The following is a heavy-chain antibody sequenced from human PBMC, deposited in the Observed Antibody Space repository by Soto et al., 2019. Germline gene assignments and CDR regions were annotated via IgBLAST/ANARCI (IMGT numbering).Heavy chain of an antibody. D-gene: IGHD2-15*01. CDR3: ARGRRVVAATRSVAFDI. CDR1: GGSFSGYY. CDR2: INHSGST. Sequence: QVQLQQWGAGLLKPSETLSLTCAVYGGSFSGYYWSWIRQPPGKGLEWIGEINHSGSTNYNPSLKSRVTISVDTSKNQFSLKLSSVTAADTAVYYCARGRRVVAATRSVAFDIWGQGTMVTVSS. V-gene: IGHV4-34*01. J-gene: IGHJ3*02.